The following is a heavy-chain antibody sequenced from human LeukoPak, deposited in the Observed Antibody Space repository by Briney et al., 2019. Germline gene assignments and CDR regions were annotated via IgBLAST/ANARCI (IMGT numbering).Heavy chain of an antibody. Sequence: RGESLKISCKGSGYSFTNYWIGWVRQMPGKGLEWMGIIYPGDSDTRYSPSFQGQVTISADKSISTANLQWSSLKASDTAMYYCARRSDLSSSWFFDYWGQGTLVTVSS. CDR1: GYSFTNYW. CDR2: IYPGDSDT. D-gene: IGHD6-13*01. V-gene: IGHV5-51*01. J-gene: IGHJ4*02. CDR3: ARRSDLSSSWFFDY.